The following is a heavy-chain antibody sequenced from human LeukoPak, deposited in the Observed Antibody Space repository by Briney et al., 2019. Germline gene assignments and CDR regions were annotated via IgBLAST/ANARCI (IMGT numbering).Heavy chain of an antibody. J-gene: IGHJ4*02. CDR3: VLTTVTTSIEF. CDR2: IRSSSSYI. CDR1: GFTFSSYS. V-gene: IGHV3-21*01. Sequence: PGGSLRLSCAASGFTFSSYSMNWVRQAPGKGLEWVSSIRSSSSYIYYADSVKGRFTISRDNAKNSLYLQMNSLRAEDTAVYYCVLTTVTTSIEFWGQGTLVTVSS. D-gene: IGHD4-17*01.